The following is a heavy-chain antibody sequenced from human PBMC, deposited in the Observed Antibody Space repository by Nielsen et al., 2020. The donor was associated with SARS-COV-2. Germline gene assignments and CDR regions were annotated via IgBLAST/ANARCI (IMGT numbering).Heavy chain of an antibody. D-gene: IGHD6-13*01. Sequence: SETLSLTCTVSGGSVSSGSYYWSWIRQPPGKGLEWIGYIYYSGSTNYNPSLKSRVTISVDTSKNQFSLKLSSVTAADTAVYYCARGALIREWGQGYSSSWVREYYYYYMDVWGKGTTVTVSS. CDR2: IYYSGST. J-gene: IGHJ6*03. CDR3: ARGALIREWGQGYSSSWVREYYYYYMDV. CDR1: GGSVSSGSYY. V-gene: IGHV4-61*01.